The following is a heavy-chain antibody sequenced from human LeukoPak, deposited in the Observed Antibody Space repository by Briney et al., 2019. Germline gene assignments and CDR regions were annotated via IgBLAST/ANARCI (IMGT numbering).Heavy chain of an antibody. V-gene: IGHV3-20*04. D-gene: IGHD5-12*01. Sequence: GGSLRLSCAASGFTFSSYGMNWVRQAPGKGLEWVSGINWNGNNIGYVDSVKGRFTISRDNAKNCLYLQMNSLRAEDTALYYCARAGGYDRAPWYYYMDVWGKGTTVTVSS. CDR1: GFTFSSYG. CDR3: ARAGGYDRAPWYYYMDV. CDR2: INWNGNNI. J-gene: IGHJ6*03.